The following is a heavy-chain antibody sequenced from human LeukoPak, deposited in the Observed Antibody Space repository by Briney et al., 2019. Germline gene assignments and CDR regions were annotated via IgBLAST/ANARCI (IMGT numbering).Heavy chain of an antibody. CDR2: INPNSGGT. D-gene: IGHD3-22*01. CDR3: ARATYYYDRSYAFDI. CDR1: GYTFTGYY. Sequence: ASVKVSCKASGYTFTGYYMHWVRQAPGQGLEWMGWINPNSGGTNYAQKFQGRVTMTRDTSISTAYMELSRLRSDDTAVYYCARATYYYDRSYAFDIWGQGTMVTVS. J-gene: IGHJ3*02. V-gene: IGHV1-2*02.